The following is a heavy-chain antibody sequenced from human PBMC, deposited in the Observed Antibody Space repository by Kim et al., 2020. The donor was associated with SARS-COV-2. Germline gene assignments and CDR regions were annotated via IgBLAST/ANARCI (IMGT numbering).Heavy chain of an antibody. D-gene: IGHD3-3*01. CDR1: GFTFSSYA. J-gene: IGHJ3*02. CDR3: AKDFTIFGVPNDAFDI. CDR2: ISGSGGST. Sequence: GGSLRLSCAASGFTFSSYAMSWVRQAPGKGLEWVSAISGSGGSTYYADSVKGRFTISRDNSKNTLYLQMNSLRAEDTAVYYCAKDFTIFGVPNDAFDIWGQGTMVTVSS. V-gene: IGHV3-23*01.